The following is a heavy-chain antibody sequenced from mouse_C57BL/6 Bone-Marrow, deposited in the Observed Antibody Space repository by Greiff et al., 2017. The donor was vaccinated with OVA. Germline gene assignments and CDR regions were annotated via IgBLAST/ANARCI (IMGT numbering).Heavy chain of an antibody. CDR1: GYTFTSYG. J-gene: IGHJ2*01. V-gene: IGHV1-81*01. CDR3: AIWHFDY. Sequence: QVQLKQSGAELARPGASVKLSCKASGYTFTSYGISWVKQRTGQGLEWIGEIYPRSGNTYYNEKFKGKATLTADKSSSTAYMELRSPTSEDSAVYFCAIWHFDYWGQGTTLTVSS. CDR2: IYPRSGNT. D-gene: IGHD1-1*02.